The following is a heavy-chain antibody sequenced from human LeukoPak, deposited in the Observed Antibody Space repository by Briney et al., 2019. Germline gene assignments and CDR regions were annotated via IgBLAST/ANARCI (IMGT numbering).Heavy chain of an antibody. J-gene: IGHJ4*02. Sequence: PSETLSLTCAVYGGSFTGYYYSWIRQPPGKGLEWVGEIHPSGNFNYNPSLESRVAMSADTSKNQFSLRLTSVTAAYTAFYYCARGTDRSKAGDHWGQGTLITVSS. D-gene: IGHD4-11*01. CDR1: GGSFTGYY. CDR3: ARGTDRSKAGDH. V-gene: IGHV4-34*01. CDR2: IHPSGNF.